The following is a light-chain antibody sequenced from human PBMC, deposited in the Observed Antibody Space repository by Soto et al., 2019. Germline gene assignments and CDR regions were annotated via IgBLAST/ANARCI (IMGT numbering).Light chain of an antibody. V-gene: IGKV1-5*03. CDR3: QQYDKYWT. Sequence: DIQMTQSPSTVSASVGDRVTITCRASQSISSWLAWYQQKPGKAPKLLIYKASSLESGVPSRFSGSESGTEFTLTITSLQADDFATYYCQQYDKYWTFGQGTKVDIK. J-gene: IGKJ1*01. CDR2: KAS. CDR1: QSISSW.